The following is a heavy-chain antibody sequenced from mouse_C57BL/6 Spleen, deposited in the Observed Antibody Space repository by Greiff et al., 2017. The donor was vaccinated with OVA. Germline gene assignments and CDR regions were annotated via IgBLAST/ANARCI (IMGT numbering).Heavy chain of an antibody. D-gene: IGHD2-4*01. CDR2: IDPETGGT. V-gene: IGHV1-15*01. Sequence: VHLVESGAELVRPGASVTLSCKASGYTFTDYEMHWVKQTPVHGLEWIGAIDPETGGTAYNQKFKGKAILTADKSSSTAYMELRSLTSEDSAVYYCTRDDYHYYYAMDYWGQGTSVTVSS. CDR1: GYTFTDYE. CDR3: TRDDYHYYYAMDY. J-gene: IGHJ4*01.